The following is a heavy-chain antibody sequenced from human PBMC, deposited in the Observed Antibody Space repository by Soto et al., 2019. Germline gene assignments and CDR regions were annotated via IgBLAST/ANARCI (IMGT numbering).Heavy chain of an antibody. CDR2: INPSDSYT. CDR3: ARLGYCTGTSCYTFDS. CDR1: GYSFTSYW. D-gene: IGHD2-2*02. V-gene: IGHV5-10-1*03. Sequence: EVQLVQSGAEVKKPGASLRISCQGSGYSFTSYWIGWVRQRPGKGLEWMGRINPSDSYTTYSPSFQGHVTISTDKSFSTAYLQWSGLKASDTAMYYCARLGYCTGTSCYTFDSWGQGTLVAVSS. J-gene: IGHJ4*02.